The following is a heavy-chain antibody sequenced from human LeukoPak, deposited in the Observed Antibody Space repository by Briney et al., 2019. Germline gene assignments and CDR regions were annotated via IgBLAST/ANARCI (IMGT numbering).Heavy chain of an antibody. V-gene: IGHV3-48*04. Sequence: GGSLRLSCAASGFTFSSYSMNWVRQAPGKGLEWVSYISSSSSTIYYADSVKGRFTISRDNAKNSLYLQMNSLRAEDTAVYYCARDQGSYSSSWYSAFDIWGQGTMVTVSS. CDR2: ISSSSSTI. CDR3: ARDQGSYSSSWYSAFDI. CDR1: GFTFSSYS. D-gene: IGHD6-13*01. J-gene: IGHJ3*02.